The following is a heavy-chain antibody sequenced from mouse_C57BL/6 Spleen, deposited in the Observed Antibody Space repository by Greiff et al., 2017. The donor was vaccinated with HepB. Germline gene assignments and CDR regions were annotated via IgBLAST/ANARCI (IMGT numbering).Heavy chain of an antibody. V-gene: IGHV6-6*01. D-gene: IGHD1-1*02. Sequence: EVHLVESGGGLVQPGGSMKLSCDASGFTFSDDWMDWVSQTPGKGLEWVAEIRNKANNHGTYYAESVKGRFTISRDDSKSNVYLQINSSRAEDAGFYYCTRRGGYFDYWGQGTTLTVSS. J-gene: IGHJ2*01. CDR2: IRNKANNHGT. CDR1: GFTFSDDW. CDR3: TRRGGYFDY.